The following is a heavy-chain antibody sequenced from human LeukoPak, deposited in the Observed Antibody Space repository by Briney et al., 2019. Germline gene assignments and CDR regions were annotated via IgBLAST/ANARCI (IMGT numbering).Heavy chain of an antibody. CDR1: GFTFSDYY. D-gene: IGHD3-10*01. J-gene: IGHJ5*02. CDR2: ISSSSSSTI. CDR3: ARDDRGYGFNWFDP. Sequence: GGSLRLSCAASGFTFSDYYMSWIRQAPGKGLEWVSYISSSSSSTIYYADSVKGRFTISRDNAKNSLYLQMNSLRAEDTAVYYCARDDRGYGFNWFDPWGQGTLVTVSS. V-gene: IGHV3-11*04.